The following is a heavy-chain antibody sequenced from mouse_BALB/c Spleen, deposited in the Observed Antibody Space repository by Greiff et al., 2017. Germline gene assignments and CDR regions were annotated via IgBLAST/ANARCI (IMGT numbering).Heavy chain of an antibody. D-gene: IGHD6-5*01. CDR3: AREGVLSGFAY. Sequence: EVMLVESGGGLVKPGGSLNLSCAASGFSFSSYAMSWVRQSPEKRLEWVAEISSGGSYTYYPDTVTGRFTISRDNAKNTLYLEMSSLRSEDTAMYYCAREGVLSGFAYWGQGTLVTVSA. J-gene: IGHJ3*01. CDR1: GFSFSSYA. V-gene: IGHV5-9-4*01. CDR2: ISSGGSYT.